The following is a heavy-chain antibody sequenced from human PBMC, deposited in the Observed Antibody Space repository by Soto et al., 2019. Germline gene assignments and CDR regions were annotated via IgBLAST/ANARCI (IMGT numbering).Heavy chain of an antibody. V-gene: IGHV1-46*01. CDR2: INPSGGST. D-gene: IGHD3-22*01. J-gene: IGHJ3*02. CDR1: GYTFTSYY. CDR3: AREVSNYYDSSGYGAFDI. Sequence: QVQLVQSGAEVKKPGASVKVSCKASGYTFTSYYMHWVRQAPGQGLEWMGIINPSGGSTSYAQKFQGRVPMTRDTSTSTVYMELSSLRSEDTAVYYCAREVSNYYDSSGYGAFDIWGQGTMVTVSS.